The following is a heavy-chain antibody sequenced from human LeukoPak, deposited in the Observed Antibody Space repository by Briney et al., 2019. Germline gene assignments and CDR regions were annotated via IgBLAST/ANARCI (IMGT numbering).Heavy chain of an antibody. CDR2: ISGSGGST. D-gene: IGHD3-3*01. J-gene: IGHJ4*02. Sequence: GGSLRLSCAASGFTFSSHAMSWVRQAPGKGLEWVSPISGSGGSTYYADSVKGRVTISRDNSKNTLYLQMNSLRAEDTAVYYCAKVVVGDDFWSGYYSDYWGQGTLVTVSS. CDR1: GFTFSSHA. CDR3: AKVVVGDDFWSGYYSDY. V-gene: IGHV3-23*01.